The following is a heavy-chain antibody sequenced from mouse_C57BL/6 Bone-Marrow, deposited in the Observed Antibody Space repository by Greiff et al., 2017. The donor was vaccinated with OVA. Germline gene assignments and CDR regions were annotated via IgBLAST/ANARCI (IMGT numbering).Heavy chain of an antibody. CDR1: GFNITDYY. V-gene: IGHV14-2*01. Sequence: VQLQQSGAELVKPGASVKLSCTASGFNITDYYMHWVKQRPEQGLEWIGRIDPEDGETTYAPKFQGKATITADTSSNTAYLQLSSLTSEDTAVYYCARDHYGSSPYFDYWGKGTTLTVSS. D-gene: IGHD1-1*01. CDR3: ARDHYGSSPYFDY. J-gene: IGHJ2*01. CDR2: IDPEDGET.